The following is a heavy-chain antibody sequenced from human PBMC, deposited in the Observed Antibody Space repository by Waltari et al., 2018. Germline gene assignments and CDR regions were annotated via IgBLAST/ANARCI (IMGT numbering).Heavy chain of an antibody. V-gene: IGHV1-24*01. J-gene: IGHJ4*02. CDR2: FDPEDGET. D-gene: IGHD2-15*01. CDR1: GYTLTELS. Sequence: QVQLVQSGAEVKKPGASVKVSCKVSGYTLTELSMHWVRQAPGKGLEWMGGFDPEDGETIYAQKVQGRVTMTEDTSTDTAYMELSSLRSEDTAVYYCATVPSGGYCSGGSCYFDYWGQGTLVTVSS. CDR3: ATVPSGGYCSGGSCYFDY.